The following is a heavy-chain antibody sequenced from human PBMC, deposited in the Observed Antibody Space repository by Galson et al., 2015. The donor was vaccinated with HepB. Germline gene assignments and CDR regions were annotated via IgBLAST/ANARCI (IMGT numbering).Heavy chain of an antibody. CDR3: AGRTVTTDQDYFDY. CDR1: GDSIKSYY. V-gene: IGHV4-59*01. J-gene: IGHJ4*02. CDR2: ISHSGNT. Sequence: SETLSLTCNVSGDSIKSYYWDWIRQSPGKGLEWIGYISHSGNTNYNPSLKSRVTMSVDTSNNHFSLKLRSVTAADTAVYYRAGRTVTTDQDYFDYWGQGVRVTVSS. D-gene: IGHD4-17*01.